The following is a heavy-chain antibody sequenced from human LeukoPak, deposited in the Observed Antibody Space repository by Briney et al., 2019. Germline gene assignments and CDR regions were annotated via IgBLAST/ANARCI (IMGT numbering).Heavy chain of an antibody. D-gene: IGHD6-19*01. CDR2: ISSTSSSSYI. CDR3: AGDRGWLIAS. V-gene: IGHV3-21*01. CDR1: GFTFSSYT. J-gene: IGHJ4*02. Sequence: GGSLRLSCAASGFTFSSYTMNWVRQAPGKGLEWVSSISSTSSSSYIFYADSVRGRFTISRDNAKNSVYLQMNSLRAEDTAVYYCAGDRGWLIASWGQGTLVTVSS.